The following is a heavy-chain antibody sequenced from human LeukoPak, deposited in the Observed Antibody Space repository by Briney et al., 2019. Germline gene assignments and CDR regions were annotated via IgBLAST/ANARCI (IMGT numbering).Heavy chain of an antibody. CDR2: EYKSGSN. CDR1: GGSISRGNYH. Sequence: SETLSHTRTVCGGSISRGNYHWRWTRKPGGKAQEWIEREYKSGSNNYNPSHKSRITISRDTSKNQFSLKLNSVTAADTAVYYCAAIIGYFDYWGQGTLVTVSS. J-gene: IGHJ4*02. D-gene: IGHD3-10*01. CDR3: AAIIGYFDY. V-gene: IGHV4-61*02.